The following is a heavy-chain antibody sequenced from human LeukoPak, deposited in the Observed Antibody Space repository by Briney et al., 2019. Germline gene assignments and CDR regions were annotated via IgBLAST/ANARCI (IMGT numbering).Heavy chain of an antibody. J-gene: IGHJ4*02. CDR2: IRSKAYGGTT. CDR3: TRRGYSYGRGGFDY. D-gene: IGHD5-18*01. Sequence: GGSLRLSCTASGFTFGDYAMSWFRQAPGKGLEWVGFIRSKAYGGTTEYAASVKGRFTISRDDSKSIAYLQMNSLKTEDTAVYYCTRRGYSYGRGGFDYWGQGTLVTVSS. V-gene: IGHV3-49*03. CDR1: GFTFGDYA.